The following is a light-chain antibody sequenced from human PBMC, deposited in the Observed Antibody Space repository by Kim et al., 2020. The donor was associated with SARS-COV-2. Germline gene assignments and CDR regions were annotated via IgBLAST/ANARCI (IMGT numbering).Light chain of an antibody. CDR3: QQYNNWPRT. V-gene: IGKV3-15*01. CDR1: QSFGID. J-gene: IGKJ3*01. CDR2: GAS. Sequence: VSPGERVTLSCSASQSFGIDLAWYQQIPGQAPRLLISGASNRPTNSPARFSGSGSGTEFTLTISSLQSEDFAIYYCQQYNNWPRTFGPGTKVDIK.